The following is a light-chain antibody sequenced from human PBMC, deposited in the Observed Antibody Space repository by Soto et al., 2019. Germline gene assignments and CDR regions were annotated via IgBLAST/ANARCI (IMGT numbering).Light chain of an antibody. J-gene: IGKJ1*01. V-gene: IGKV3-20*01. CDR1: QSVSSNY. CDR3: QQYGSSLSWT. Sequence: EIVLTQSPGTLSLSPGERATLSCRASQSVSSNYLAWYQQKGGQAPRLLVYGASTRATGIPDRFSGSGSGTDFTLTISRLEPEEFAVYYCQQYGSSLSWTFGQGTKVEIK. CDR2: GAS.